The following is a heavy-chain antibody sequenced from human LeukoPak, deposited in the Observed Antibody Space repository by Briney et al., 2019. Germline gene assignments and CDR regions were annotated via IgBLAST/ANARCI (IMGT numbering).Heavy chain of an antibody. D-gene: IGHD3-22*01. CDR1: GGSVSGGSYY. V-gene: IGHV4-61*01. CDR3: ARDRNNYGSSGYYFAN. J-gene: IGHJ4*02. Sequence: PSETLSLTCSVSGGSVSGGSYYWSWIRQPPGKGLEWIGYMYYTGSTNYNPSLKSRVTISADKSKNQFSLKLTSVTAADTAVYYCARDRNNYGSSGYYFANWGQGTLVSVSS. CDR2: MYYTGST.